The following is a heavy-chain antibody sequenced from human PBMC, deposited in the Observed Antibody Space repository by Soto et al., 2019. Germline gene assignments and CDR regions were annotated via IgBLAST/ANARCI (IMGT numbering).Heavy chain of an antibody. CDR1: GFTFSSYW. CDR2: IKQDGSEK. CDR3: ARATYYDFWSGYYTNWFDP. V-gene: IGHV3-7*05. Sequence: EVQLVESGGGLVQPGGSLRLSCAASGFTFSSYWMSWVRQAPGKGLEWVANIKQDGSEKYYVDSVKGRFTISRDNAKNSLHLQMNSLRAEDTAVHYCARATYYDFWSGYYTNWFDPWGQGTLVTVSS. D-gene: IGHD3-3*01. J-gene: IGHJ5*02.